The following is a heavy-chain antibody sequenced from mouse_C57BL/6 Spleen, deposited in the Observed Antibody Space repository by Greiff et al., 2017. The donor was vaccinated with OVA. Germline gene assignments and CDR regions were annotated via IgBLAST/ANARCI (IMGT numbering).Heavy chain of an antibody. CDR2: ISSGSSTI. D-gene: IGHD2-4*01. CDR1: GFTFSDYG. V-gene: IGHV5-17*01. CDR3: ARKYDYDDDYAMDY. J-gene: IGHJ4*01. Sequence: EVQRVESGGGLVKPGASLKLSCAASGFTFSDYGMHWVRQAPEQGLEWVAYISSGSSTIYYADTVKGRFTISRDNAKNTVYLQMTSLRSEDTAMYYCARKYDYDDDYAMDYWGQGTSVTVSS.